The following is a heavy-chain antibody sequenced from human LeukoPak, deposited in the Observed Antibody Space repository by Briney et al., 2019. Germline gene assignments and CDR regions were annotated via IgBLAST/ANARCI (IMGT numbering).Heavy chain of an antibody. J-gene: IGHJ4*02. CDR2: IIPIFGTA. CDR1: GGTFSSYA. V-gene: IGHV1-69*05. CDR3: ASSPVLMEYAFDY. D-gene: IGHD2-8*01. Sequence: SVKLSSKASGGTFSSYAISWGRQGPGQGVEWMGGIIPIFGTANYAQKFQGRVTITTDESTSTAYMELSSLRSEDTAVYYCASSPVLMEYAFDYWGQGTLVTVSS.